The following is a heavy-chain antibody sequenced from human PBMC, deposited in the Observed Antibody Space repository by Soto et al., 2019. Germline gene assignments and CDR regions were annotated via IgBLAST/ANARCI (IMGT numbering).Heavy chain of an antibody. CDR2: IYYSGST. CDR1: GGSISSYY. J-gene: IGHJ4*02. CDR3: ARVSGWSGYNFPYYFDY. Sequence: QVQLQESGPGLVKPSETLSLTCTVSGGSISSYYWSWIRQPPGKGLEWIGYIYYSGSTNYNPSLKSRVTISVDTSKNQFSLKLSSVTAADTAVYYCARVSGWSGYNFPYYFDYWGQGTLVTVSS. D-gene: IGHD5-12*01. V-gene: IGHV4-59*01.